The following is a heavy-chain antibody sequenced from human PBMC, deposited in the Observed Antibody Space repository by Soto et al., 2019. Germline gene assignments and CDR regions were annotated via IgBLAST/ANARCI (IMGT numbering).Heavy chain of an antibody. Sequence: PGESLKLSCKCSGYRFPSQWIGWVRPMPGKGLEWMGLIYSDDSDTRYSPSLQGKVIISADKSILTAYLKWSSLKASDSAMYYCVMYPHSTTIYYDHSHGMDVWGQGTMVTVSS. V-gene: IGHV5-51*01. CDR2: IYSDDSDT. D-gene: IGHD6-13*01. CDR1: GYRFPSQW. J-gene: IGHJ6*02. CDR3: VMYPHSTTIYYDHSHGMDV.